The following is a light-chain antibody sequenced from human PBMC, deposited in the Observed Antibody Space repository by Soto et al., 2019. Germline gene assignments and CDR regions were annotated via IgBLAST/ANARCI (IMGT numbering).Light chain of an antibody. V-gene: IGLV2-8*01. CDR1: NSDVGGYNY. CDR3: SSYAGSNNLV. Sequence: QSALTQPPSASGSPGQSVTISCTGTNSDVGGYNYVSWYQQHPGRAPKLMIYDVNKRPSGVPDRFSGSKSGNTASLTVSGLQAEDEADYYCSSYAGSNNLVFGGGTKLTVL. J-gene: IGLJ2*01. CDR2: DVN.